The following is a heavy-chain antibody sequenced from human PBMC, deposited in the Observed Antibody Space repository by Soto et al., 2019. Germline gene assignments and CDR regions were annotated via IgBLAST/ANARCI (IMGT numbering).Heavy chain of an antibody. V-gene: IGHV5-51*03. Sequence: EVQLVQSGAEVKKPGESLKISCKGSGYSFTSYWIGWVRQMPGKGLEWMGIIYPGDSDTRYSPSFQGQVTISADKSISTAYLHWSSLKASDTAMYYCARRSAYCTSGICYTENWFDPWGQGTLVTVSS. D-gene: IGHD2-8*01. CDR2: IYPGDSDT. J-gene: IGHJ5*02. CDR3: ARRSAYCTSGICYTENWFDP. CDR1: GYSFTSYW.